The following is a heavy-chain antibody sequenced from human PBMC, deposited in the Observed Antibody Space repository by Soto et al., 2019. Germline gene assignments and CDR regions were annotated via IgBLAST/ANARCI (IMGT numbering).Heavy chain of an antibody. CDR3: ARWDFRYGFDG. J-gene: IGHJ6*02. V-gene: IGHV4-61*01. Sequence: QVQLQGSGPGLVKPSETLSLTCTVSGGSVKIPNHHWHWIRQSPGKKLEWIGFIYHTGSTTYNPSLSSRVAMSLDTSKNQFYLELTSVTAADTAIYSCARWDFRYGFDGWGPGTTVTVSS. D-gene: IGHD1-26*01. CDR2: IYHTGST. CDR1: GGSVKIPNHH.